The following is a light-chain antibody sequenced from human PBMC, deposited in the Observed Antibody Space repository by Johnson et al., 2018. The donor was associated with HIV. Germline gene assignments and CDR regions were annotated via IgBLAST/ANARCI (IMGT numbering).Light chain of an antibody. CDR1: SSNIENYF. CDR2: ENN. V-gene: IGLV1-51*02. J-gene: IGLJ1*01. Sequence: QSVLTQPPSVSAAPGQKVNISCSGNSSNIENYFVSWYQQLPGAAPRLLIYENNKRPSGIPDRFSGAKSGASATLGITGLETGDEADYYCGIWDRSLTPHYVFGTGTTITVL. CDR3: GIWDRSLTPHYV.